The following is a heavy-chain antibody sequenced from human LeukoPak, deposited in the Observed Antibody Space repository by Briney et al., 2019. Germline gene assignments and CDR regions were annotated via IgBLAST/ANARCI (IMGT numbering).Heavy chain of an antibody. J-gene: IGHJ1*01. CDR1: GFTFRSYA. CDR3: AKGGFRRTAAAGSAEYFQH. Sequence: GGSLRLSCAASGFTFRSYAMSWVRQAPGKGLEWVSAISGSGGSTYYADSVKGRFTISRDNSKNTLYVQMNSLRAEDTAVYYCAKGGFRRTAAAGSAEYFQHWGQGTLVTVSS. D-gene: IGHD6-13*01. CDR2: ISGSGGST. V-gene: IGHV3-23*01.